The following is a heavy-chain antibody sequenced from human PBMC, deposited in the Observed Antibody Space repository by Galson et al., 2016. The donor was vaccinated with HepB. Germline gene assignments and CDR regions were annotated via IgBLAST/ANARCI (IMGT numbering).Heavy chain of an antibody. J-gene: IGHJ6*02. CDR3: ARVSGGYCTNGVCYTHRFDV. V-gene: IGHV1-18*04. CDR2: ISANNGDA. CDR1: SFTSTSSG. D-gene: IGHD2-8*01. Sequence: SVKVSCKASSFTSTSSGISWVRQAPGLGLEWMAWISANNGDANYAHSLQGRVTLTTDTSTSTAYMELRSLRSDDTAVYYCARVSGGYCTNGVCYTHRFDVWGQGTSVTVSS.